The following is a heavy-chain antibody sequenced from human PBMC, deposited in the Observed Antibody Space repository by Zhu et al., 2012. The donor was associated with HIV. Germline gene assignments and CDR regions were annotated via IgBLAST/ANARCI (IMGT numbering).Heavy chain of an antibody. CDR2: MYSSGST. J-gene: IGHJ4*02. Sequence: QVQLQESGPQLVKPSETLSLTCTVSGGSMSSHYWNWVRQPPGKGLQWIGYMYSSGSTKYNSSLKSRVAISLDMSKNQFSLNLSSVTTADTAVYYCARSVKGQLVFDSWARXPWSPSPQ. CDR3: ARSVKGQLVFDS. V-gene: IGHV4-59*11. D-gene: IGHD1-1*01. CDR1: GGSMSSHY.